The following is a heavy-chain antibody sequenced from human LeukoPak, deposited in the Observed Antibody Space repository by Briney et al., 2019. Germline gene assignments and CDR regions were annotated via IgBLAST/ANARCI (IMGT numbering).Heavy chain of an antibody. CDR3: ARGPTISETGYFDY. D-gene: IGHD1-1*01. Sequence: PSETLSLTCAVYGGSFSAYYWSWIRQSPGKGLEWIAEINHRGDTNYNPSVQSRVSISVDTSKNQFSLKVTSLTAADTAVYYCARGPTISETGYFDYWGQGTLVTASS. CDR1: GGSFSAYY. CDR2: INHRGDT. V-gene: IGHV4-34*01. J-gene: IGHJ4*03.